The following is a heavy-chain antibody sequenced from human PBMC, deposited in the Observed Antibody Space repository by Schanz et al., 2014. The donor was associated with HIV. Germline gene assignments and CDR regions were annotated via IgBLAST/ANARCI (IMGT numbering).Heavy chain of an antibody. CDR2: IIPIFDTT. Sequence: QVQLVQSGAEVKKPGSSVKVSCKASGDTFSSYSISWVRQAPGQGLEWVGGIIPIFDTTKYAQKFQGRVTITADKSTSTAYMELSSLRSEDTAVYYCVRDLGGDFWSSQGGLDPWGQGTLVTVSS. CDR3: VRDLGGDFWSSQGGLDP. CDR1: GDTFSSYS. V-gene: IGHV1-69*06. J-gene: IGHJ5*02. D-gene: IGHD3-3*01.